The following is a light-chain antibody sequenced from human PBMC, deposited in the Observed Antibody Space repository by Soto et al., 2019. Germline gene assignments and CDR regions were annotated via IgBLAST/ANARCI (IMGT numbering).Light chain of an antibody. Sequence: DILMTQSPSILSASVGDTVTITCRASQSISKWVAWYQQRAGKAPTALIFDASNSEKGVPSRFSGSGSGTEFTLIISGLQPEDFATYYCHQYDSYPYTFS. CDR1: QSISKW. CDR3: HQYDSYPYT. V-gene: IGKV1-5*01. CDR2: DAS. J-gene: IGKJ2*01.